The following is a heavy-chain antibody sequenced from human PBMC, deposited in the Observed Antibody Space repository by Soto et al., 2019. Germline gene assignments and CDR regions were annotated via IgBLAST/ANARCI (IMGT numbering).Heavy chain of an antibody. CDR3: TRSAYMDV. V-gene: IGHV3-23*01. CDR2: ISSSGGST. Sequence: GGSLRLSCAASGFTFSSYAMSWVRQAPGKGLEWVSAISSSGGSTYYADSVKGRFTISRDNAKSSVYLQMNSLRAEDTAVYYATRSAYMDVWGKGTTVTVSS. CDR1: GFTFSSYA. D-gene: IGHD2-2*01. J-gene: IGHJ6*03.